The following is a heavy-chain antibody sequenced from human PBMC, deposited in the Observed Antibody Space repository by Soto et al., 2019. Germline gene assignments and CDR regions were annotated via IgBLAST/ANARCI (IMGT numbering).Heavy chain of an antibody. J-gene: IGHJ4*02. V-gene: IGHV3-21*01. Sequence: PGGSLRLSCAASGFTFSSYSMNWVRQAPGKGLEWVSSISSSSSYIYYADSVKGRFTISRDNAKNSLYLQMNSLRAEDTAVYYCARDSYDSSGYSTPFDYWGQGTLVTAPQ. CDR2: ISSSSSYI. CDR1: GFTFSSYS. D-gene: IGHD3-22*01. CDR3: ARDSYDSSGYSTPFDY.